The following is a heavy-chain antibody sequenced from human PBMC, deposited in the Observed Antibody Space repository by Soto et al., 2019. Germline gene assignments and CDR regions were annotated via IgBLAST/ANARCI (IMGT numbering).Heavy chain of an antibody. J-gene: IGHJ6*02. Sequence: QITLKESGPTLVKPTQTLTLTCTFSGFSVSTGGVGVAWIRQPPGKALEWLALIYWDDDKRYSPFLQSRVTITKDTSKNQVVLTMTNMDPVDTATYDCAHKGGRGAGMDVWGQGTTVTVSS. CDR3: AHKGGRGAGMDV. CDR2: IYWDDDK. CDR1: GFSVSTGGVG. V-gene: IGHV2-5*02. D-gene: IGHD2-15*01.